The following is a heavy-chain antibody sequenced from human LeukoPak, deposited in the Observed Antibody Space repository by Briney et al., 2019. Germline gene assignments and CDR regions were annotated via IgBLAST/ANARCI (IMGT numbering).Heavy chain of an antibody. CDR2: IYTSGST. D-gene: IGHD2-15*01. V-gene: IGHV4-4*07. CDR3: ARAAGYCSGGSCYSGLYYYYYYMDV. J-gene: IGHJ6*03. Sequence: SETLSLTCTVSGGSISSYYWSWIRQPAGKGLEWIGRIYTSGSTNYNPSLKSRVTMSVDTSKNQFSLKLSSVTAADTAVYYCARAAGYCSGGSCYSGLYYYYYYMDVWGKGTTVTVSS. CDR1: GGSISSYY.